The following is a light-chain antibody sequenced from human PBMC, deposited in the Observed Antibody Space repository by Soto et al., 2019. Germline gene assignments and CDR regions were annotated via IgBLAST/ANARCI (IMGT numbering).Light chain of an antibody. CDR2: EVT. J-gene: IGLJ1*01. CDR1: SSDICDYNY. V-gene: IGLV2-8*01. Sequence: QSALAQPPSASGSPGQSVTFSSNGTSSDICDYNYLSLYQQHPGKDPKVMIYEVTKQPSGVPDRFSGSKSGNTASLNVSGLQADDEADYYCSSYAGNNNYVFGTGPKVTVL. CDR3: SSYAGNNNYV.